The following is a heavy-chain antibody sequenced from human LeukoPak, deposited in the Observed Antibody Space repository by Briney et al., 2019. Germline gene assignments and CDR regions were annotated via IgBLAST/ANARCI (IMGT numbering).Heavy chain of an antibody. J-gene: IGHJ4*02. Sequence: SETLSLTCTVSGGSISSGDYSWSWIRQPPGKGLEWIGYIYYSGSTYYNPSLKSRVTISVDTSKNQFSLKLSSVTAADTAVYYCARAYCSGGSCRFDYWGLGTLVTVSS. V-gene: IGHV4-30-4*01. CDR1: GGSISSGDYS. D-gene: IGHD2-15*01. CDR3: ARAYCSGGSCRFDY. CDR2: IYYSGST.